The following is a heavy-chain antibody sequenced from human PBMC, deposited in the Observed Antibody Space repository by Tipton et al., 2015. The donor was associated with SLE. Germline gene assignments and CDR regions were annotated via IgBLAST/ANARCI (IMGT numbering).Heavy chain of an antibody. CDR1: GYTFTGYY. Sequence: QSGAEVKKPGASVKVSCKASGYTFTGYYMHWVRQAPGQGLEWMGWINPNTGVTNYAQKFQGRVTMTRDTSITTAYMELTRLKSDDTAVYYCARDNDFWSGFVYWGQGTLVTVSS. V-gene: IGHV1-2*02. CDR2: INPNTGVT. D-gene: IGHD3-3*01. J-gene: IGHJ4*02. CDR3: ARDNDFWSGFVY.